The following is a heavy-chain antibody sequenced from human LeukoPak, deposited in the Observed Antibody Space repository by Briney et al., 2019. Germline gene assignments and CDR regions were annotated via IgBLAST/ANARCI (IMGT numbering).Heavy chain of an antibody. D-gene: IGHD3-3*01. CDR2: ISGSGGST. J-gene: IGHJ6*03. CDR1: GFTFSSYA. CDR3: ARGGRFLEWSYYYYYMDV. V-gene: IGHV3-23*01. Sequence: GGSLRLSCAASGFTFSSYAMSWVRQAPGKGLEWVSAISGSGGSTYYADSVKGRFTISRDNAKNSLYLQMNSLRAEDTAVYYCARGGRFLEWSYYYYYMDVWGKGTTVTVSS.